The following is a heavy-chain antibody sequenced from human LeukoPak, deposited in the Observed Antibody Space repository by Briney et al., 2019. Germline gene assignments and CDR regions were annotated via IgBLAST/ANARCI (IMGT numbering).Heavy chain of an antibody. CDR3: ARGFTQYFLVRGVRSNWFDP. CDR1: GGSFSGYY. J-gene: IGHJ5*02. CDR2: INHSGST. Sequence: SETLSLTCAVYGGSFSGYYWSWIRQPPGKGLEWIGEINHSGSTNYNPSLKSRVTISVDTSKNQFSLKLSSVTAADTAVYYCARGFTQYFLVRGVRSNWFDPWGQGTLVTVSS. V-gene: IGHV4-34*01. D-gene: IGHD3-10*01.